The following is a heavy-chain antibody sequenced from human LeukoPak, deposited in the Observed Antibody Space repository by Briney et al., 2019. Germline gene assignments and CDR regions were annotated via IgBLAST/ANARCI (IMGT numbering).Heavy chain of an antibody. CDR1: GYTFTCYY. V-gene: IGHV1-2*02. J-gene: IGHJ5*02. CDR2: INSNSGGT. D-gene: IGHD4-11*01. Sequence: GASVKVSCKASGYTFTCYYMHWVRQAPGQGLEWMGWINSNSGGTNYAQKFQGRVTMTRDTSISTAYMELSRLRSDDTAVYYCARDRSSTVTTGFWFDPWGQGTLVTVSS. CDR3: ARDRSSTVTTGFWFDP.